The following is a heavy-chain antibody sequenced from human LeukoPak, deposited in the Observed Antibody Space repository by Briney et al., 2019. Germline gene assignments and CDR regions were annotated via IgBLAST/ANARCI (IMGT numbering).Heavy chain of an antibody. CDR1: GGSISSHY. V-gene: IGHV4-59*08. J-gene: IGHJ4*02. D-gene: IGHD6-6*01. Sequence: SETLSLTCTVSGGSISSHYWSWIRQPPGKGLEWIGYIYYTGSTNYNPSLKSRVTVSVDSSKSQLSLKLTSLTAADSAVYYCARRSTLENFFDSWGQGTPVTVSS. CDR2: IYYTGST. CDR3: ARRSTLENFFDS.